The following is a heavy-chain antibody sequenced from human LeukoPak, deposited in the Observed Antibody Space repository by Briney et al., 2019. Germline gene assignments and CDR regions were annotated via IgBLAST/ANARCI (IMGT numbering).Heavy chain of an antibody. Sequence: PGGSLRLSCAASGFTFSSYGMHWVRQAPGKGLEWVAVISYDGSNKYYADSVRGRFTIFRDNSKSTLYLQMNSLRAEDTAVYYCARDQYYYDSSGYLDYWGQGTLVTVSS. V-gene: IGHV3-30*03. J-gene: IGHJ4*02. CDR3: ARDQYYYDSSGYLDY. CDR2: ISYDGSNK. CDR1: GFTFSSYG. D-gene: IGHD3-22*01.